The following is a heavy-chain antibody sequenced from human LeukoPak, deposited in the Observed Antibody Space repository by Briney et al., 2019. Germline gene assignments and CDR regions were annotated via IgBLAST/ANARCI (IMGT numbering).Heavy chain of an antibody. CDR1: GFTFSDYY. CDR3: ARASNSGYNF. CDR2: ISPNSDYT. D-gene: IGHD5-12*01. V-gene: IGHV3-11*05. J-gene: IGHJ4*02. Sequence: PGGSLRLSCAASGFTFSDYYMSWIRQAPGKGLEWISYISPNSDYTNYADSVKGRFTISRDNAKNSLSLQMNSLRAEDTAVYHCARASNSGYNFWGQGTLVTVSS.